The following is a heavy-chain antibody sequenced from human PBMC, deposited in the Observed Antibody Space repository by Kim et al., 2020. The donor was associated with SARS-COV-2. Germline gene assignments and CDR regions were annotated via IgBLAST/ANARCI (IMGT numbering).Heavy chain of an antibody. D-gene: IGHD6-19*01. CDR3: ARIYRTNSSGHNWFDP. CDR1: GGYFSGYY. Sequence: SETLSLTCAVYGGYFSGYYWSWIRQPPGKGLEWIGEINHSGSTNYNPSLKSRVTISVDTSKNQFSLKLSSVTAADTAVYYCARIYRTNSSGHNWFDPWGQGTLVTVSS. CDR2: INHSGST. J-gene: IGHJ5*02. V-gene: IGHV4-34*01.